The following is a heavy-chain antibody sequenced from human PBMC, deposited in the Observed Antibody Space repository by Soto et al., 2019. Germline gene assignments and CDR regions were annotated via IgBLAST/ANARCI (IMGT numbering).Heavy chain of an antibody. D-gene: IGHD3-9*01. CDR3: ARVRNYDILTGYPNYYYYGMDV. CDR2: IIPIFGTA. CDR1: GGTFSSYA. V-gene: IGHV1-69*06. Sequence: QVQLVQSGAEVKKPGSSVKVSCKASGGTFSSYAISWVRQAPGQGLEWMEGIIPIFGTANYAQKFQGRVTITADKSTSTAYMELSSLRSEDTAVYYCARVRNYDILTGYPNYYYYGMDVWGQGTTVTVSS. J-gene: IGHJ6*02.